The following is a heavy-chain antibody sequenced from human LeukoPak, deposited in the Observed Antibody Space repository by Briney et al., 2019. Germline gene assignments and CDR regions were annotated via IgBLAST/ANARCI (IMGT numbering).Heavy chain of an antibody. D-gene: IGHD6-25*01. V-gene: IGHV3-7*01. CDR1: GFTLSQYW. CDR2: IKQGGNEI. Sequence: GGSLRLSCVVSGFTLSQYWMTWVRQAPGKGLEWVANIKQGGNEIHYVESVKGRFTISRDNAKNSLYLQMNSLRAEDTAIYYCARGSSAAAESYFDSWGQGTLVTVSS. CDR3: ARGSSAAAESYFDS. J-gene: IGHJ4*02.